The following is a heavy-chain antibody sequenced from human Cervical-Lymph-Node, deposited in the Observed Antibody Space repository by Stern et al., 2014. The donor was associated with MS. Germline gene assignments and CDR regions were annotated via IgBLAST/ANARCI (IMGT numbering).Heavy chain of an antibody. V-gene: IGHV5-51*03. D-gene: IGHD6-13*01. CDR1: GYSFTTYW. CDR2: IYTRDSDT. CDR3: ARIQHGTSWYFDF. Sequence: VQLVQSGAEVKEPGESLKISCKGSGYSFTTYWIAWVRQMPGKGLEWMGIIYTRDSDTRYSPSFQGQVTISADKSITTAYLQWSNLKASDTAMYYCARIQHGTSWYFDFWGQGTLVTVSS. J-gene: IGHJ4*02.